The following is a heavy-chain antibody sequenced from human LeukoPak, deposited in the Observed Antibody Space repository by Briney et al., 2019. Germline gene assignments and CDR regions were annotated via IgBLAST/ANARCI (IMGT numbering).Heavy chain of an antibody. V-gene: IGHV1-18*01. J-gene: IGHJ5*02. Sequence: ASVKVSCKASGYTFTIYGISWVRQAPGQGLEWMGWISAYNGNTNYAQKLQGRVTMTTDTSTSTAYMELRSLRSDDTAVYYCARSVVVAATSWFDPWGQGTLVTVSS. CDR2: ISAYNGNT. CDR1: GYTFTIYG. CDR3: ARSVVVAATSWFDP. D-gene: IGHD2-15*01.